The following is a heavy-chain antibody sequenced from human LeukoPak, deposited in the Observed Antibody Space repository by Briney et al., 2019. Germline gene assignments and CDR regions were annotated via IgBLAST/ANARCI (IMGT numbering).Heavy chain of an antibody. CDR2: INAGNGNT. J-gene: IGHJ4*02. V-gene: IGHV1-3*01. CDR1: GYTFTSYA. CDR3: ARDRDGSYLDY. Sequence: GASVKVSCKASGYTFTSYAMHWVRQAPGQRLEWMGWINAGNGNTKYSQKFQGRVTITRDTSASIAYMELSSLRSEDTAVYYCARDRDGSYLDYWGQGTLVTVSS. D-gene: IGHD1-26*01.